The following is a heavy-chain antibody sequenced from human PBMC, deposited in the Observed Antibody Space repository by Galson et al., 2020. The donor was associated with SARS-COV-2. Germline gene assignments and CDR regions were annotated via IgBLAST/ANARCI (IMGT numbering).Heavy chain of an antibody. J-gene: IGHJ3*02. CDR3: ARLHYGEYAPDACDI. V-gene: IGHV4-30-2*01. CDR1: GTSISSGSYS. Sequence: SETLSLTCAVSGTSISSGSYSWNWIRQPPGKGLEWIGYISHSGGTYYNPSLKSRVTISGDRSKNQFSLRLSSVTAADTAVYYCARLHYGEYAPDACDIWGPGTRVTVAS. D-gene: IGHD4-17*01. CDR2: ISHSGGT.